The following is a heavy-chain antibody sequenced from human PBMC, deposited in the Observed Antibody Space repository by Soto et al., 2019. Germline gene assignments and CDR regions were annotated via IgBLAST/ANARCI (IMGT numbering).Heavy chain of an antibody. Sequence: QVQLVQSGAEVKKPGSSVKVSCKASGGTFSSYAISWVRQAPGQGLEWMGGIIPIFGTANYAQKFQGRVTMTADESTSTAYMGLSSLRSEDKAVYYCAERRRDGYNAVFDYWGQGTLVTVSS. V-gene: IGHV1-69*12. CDR2: IIPIFGTA. J-gene: IGHJ4*02. CDR1: GGTFSSYA. CDR3: AERRRDGYNAVFDY. D-gene: IGHD5-12*01.